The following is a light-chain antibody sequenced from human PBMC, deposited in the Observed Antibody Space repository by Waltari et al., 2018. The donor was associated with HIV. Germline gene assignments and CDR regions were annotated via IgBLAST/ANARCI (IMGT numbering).Light chain of an antibody. CDR3: QQYYSYPWT. J-gene: IGKJ1*01. Sequence: AIRLTQSASSFAASTGDRITITLRASQDISSYLAWYQQKPGKAPKLLIYAASTLQSGVPSNFSASGSGTDFTLTISCLQSVDFATYYCQQYYSYPWTFGQGTKVEIK. CDR2: AAS. CDR1: QDISSY. V-gene: IGKV1-8*01.